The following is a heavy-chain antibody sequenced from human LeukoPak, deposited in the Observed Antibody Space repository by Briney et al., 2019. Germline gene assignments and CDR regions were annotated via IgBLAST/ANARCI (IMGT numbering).Heavy chain of an antibody. CDR3: AKPLHGGYGSGSYYNIGY. CDR2: ISDTGATT. CDR1: GFTFSSYA. D-gene: IGHD3-10*01. Sequence: GGSLRLSCAGSGFTFSSYAMSWVRQAPGKGLEWVSAISDTGATTYDEDSVKGRFTISRDNSKNTLYLQMNSLRAEDTAVYYCAKPLHGGYGSGSYYNIGYWGQGTLVTVSS. V-gene: IGHV3-23*01. J-gene: IGHJ4*02.